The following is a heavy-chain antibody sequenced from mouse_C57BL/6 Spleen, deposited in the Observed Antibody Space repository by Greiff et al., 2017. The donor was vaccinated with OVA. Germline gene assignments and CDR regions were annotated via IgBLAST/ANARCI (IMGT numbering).Heavy chain of an antibody. CDR1: GYTFTSYD. CDR2: IYPRDGST. Sequence: VQRVESGPELVKPGASVKLSCKASGYTFTSYDINWVKQRPGQGLERIGWIYPRDGSTKYNEKFKGKATLTVDTSSSTAYMELHSLTSEDSAVYFCARLPPYYFDYWGQGTTLTVSS. V-gene: IGHV1-85*01. CDR3: ARLPPYYFDY. J-gene: IGHJ2*01.